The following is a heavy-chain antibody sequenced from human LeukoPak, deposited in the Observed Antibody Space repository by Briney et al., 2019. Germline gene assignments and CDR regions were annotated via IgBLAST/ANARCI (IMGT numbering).Heavy chain of an antibody. V-gene: IGHV3-7*01. CDR1: GFTFSSYW. D-gene: IGHD5-18*01. J-gene: IGHJ3*02. CDR2: IKQDGSEK. CDR3: ARDTAMVTSGVRNDAFDI. Sequence: PGGSLRLSCAASGFTFSSYWMSWVRQAPGKGLEWVANIKQDGSEKYYVDSVKGRFTISRDNAKNSLYLQMNSLRAEDTAVYYCARDTAMVTSGVRNDAFDIWGQGTMVTVSS.